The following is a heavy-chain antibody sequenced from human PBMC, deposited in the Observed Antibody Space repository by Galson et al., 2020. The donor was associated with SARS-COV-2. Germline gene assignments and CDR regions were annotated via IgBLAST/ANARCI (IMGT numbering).Heavy chain of an antibody. V-gene: IGHV3-72*01. Sequence: GGSLRLSCAVSGFTFSDHYMDWVRQAPGKGLEWVGRTRNKANSYMTEYAASVKGRFSISRDESKNLLFLQMNSLKAEDTAVYFCTREARLFDQLSCMDVWGQGTTVTVS. CDR2: TRNKANSYMT. CDR1: GFTFSDHY. J-gene: IGHJ6*02. D-gene: IGHD3-16*02. CDR3: TREARLFDQLSCMDV.